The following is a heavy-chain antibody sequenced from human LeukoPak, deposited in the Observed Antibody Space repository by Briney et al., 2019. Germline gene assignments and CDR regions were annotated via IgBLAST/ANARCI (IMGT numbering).Heavy chain of an antibody. CDR3: ARKSVAATPRDIVYQYSYMDV. D-gene: IGHD2-15*01. CDR2: ISTNTGNP. Sequence: ASVKVSCKASGHTFTSYGISWVRQAPGQGLEWMGWISTNTGNPTYAQGFTGRFVFSLDTSVSTAYLQISSLKAEDTAVYYCARKSVAATPRDIVYQYSYMDVWGKGTTVTVSS. CDR1: GHTFTSYG. V-gene: IGHV7-4-1*02. J-gene: IGHJ6*03.